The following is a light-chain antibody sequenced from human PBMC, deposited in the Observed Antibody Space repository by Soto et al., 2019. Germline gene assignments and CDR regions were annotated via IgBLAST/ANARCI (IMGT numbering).Light chain of an antibody. J-gene: IGKJ5*01. Sequence: AIPLTQSPSSLSASVGDRVTITCRASQDIRGALAWYQQKPGKPPKLLTFDVSSLQSGVPSRFSGSGSGTDFTLTISSLQPEDFATYYCQQFNTYPITFGQGTRLEIK. CDR3: QQFNTYPIT. CDR1: QDIRGA. V-gene: IGKV1-13*02. CDR2: DVS.